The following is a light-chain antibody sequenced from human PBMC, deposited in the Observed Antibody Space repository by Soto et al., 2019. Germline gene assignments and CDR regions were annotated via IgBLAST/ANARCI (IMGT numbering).Light chain of an antibody. V-gene: IGKV1-5*01. CDR2: DAT. J-gene: IGKJ1*01. Sequence: DIQVTQSPSTLCASVGDRVPITXRASQSISRWLAWYQQKPGKAPXFLIHDATSLESGVPSRFSGSGSGTEFTLTISSLQPDDFATYYCQQYSSYWTFAQGTKVDIK. CDR3: QQYSSYWT. CDR1: QSISRW.